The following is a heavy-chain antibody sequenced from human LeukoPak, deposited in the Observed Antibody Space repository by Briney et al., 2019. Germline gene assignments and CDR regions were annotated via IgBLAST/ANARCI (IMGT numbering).Heavy chain of an antibody. CDR1: GFTFSSYS. V-gene: IGHV3-48*01. Sequence: HPGRSLRLSCAASGFTFSSYSMNWVRQAPGKGLEWVSYISSSSSTIYYADSVKGRFTISRDNAKNSLYLQMNSLRAEDTAVYYCARDSRKIAVAVASPYDYWGQGTLVTVSS. J-gene: IGHJ4*02. D-gene: IGHD6-19*01. CDR3: ARDSRKIAVAVASPYDY. CDR2: ISSSSSTI.